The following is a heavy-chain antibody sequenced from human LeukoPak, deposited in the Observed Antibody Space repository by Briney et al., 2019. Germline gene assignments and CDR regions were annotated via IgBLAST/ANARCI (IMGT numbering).Heavy chain of an antibody. CDR2: ISSSSSTI. J-gene: IGHJ3*02. CDR1: GFTFSSYS. V-gene: IGHV3-48*02. CDR3: ARDRGIVVVPAAMGAFDI. D-gene: IGHD2-2*01. Sequence: GGSLRLSCAASGFTFSSYSMNWVRQAPGKGLEWVSYISSSSSTIYYADSVKGRFTISRDNAKNSLYLQMNSLRDEDTAVYYRARDRGIVVVPAAMGAFDIWGQGTMVTVSS.